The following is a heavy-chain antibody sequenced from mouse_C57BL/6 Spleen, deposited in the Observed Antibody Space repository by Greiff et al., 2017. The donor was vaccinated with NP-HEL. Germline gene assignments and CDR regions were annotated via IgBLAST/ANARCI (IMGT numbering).Heavy chain of an antibody. J-gene: IGHJ3*01. Sequence: EVMLVESGGDLVKPGGSLKLSCAASGFTFSSYGMSWVRQTPDKRLEWVATISSGGSYTYYPNSVKGRFTISRDNAKNTLDLQMSSLKSEDTAMYYCARHVDSSGFAYWGQGTLVTVSA. CDR1: GFTFSSYG. CDR2: ISSGGSYT. V-gene: IGHV5-6*02. CDR3: ARHVDSSGFAY. D-gene: IGHD3-2*02.